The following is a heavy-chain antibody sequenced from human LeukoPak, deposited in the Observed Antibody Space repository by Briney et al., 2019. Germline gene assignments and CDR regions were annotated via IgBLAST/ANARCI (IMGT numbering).Heavy chain of an antibody. CDR3: ATGYYDSSGYSYDP. V-gene: IGHV1-24*01. CDR1: GYTLTELS. J-gene: IGHJ5*02. CDR2: FDPEDGET. Sequence: ASVKVSCKVSGYTLTELSMHWVRQAPAKGREWVGGFDPEDGETSYAQMFQGRVTMTEDTSTDTSYMELSSLRSEDTAVYYCATGYYDSSGYSYDPWGQGTLVTVSS. D-gene: IGHD3-22*01.